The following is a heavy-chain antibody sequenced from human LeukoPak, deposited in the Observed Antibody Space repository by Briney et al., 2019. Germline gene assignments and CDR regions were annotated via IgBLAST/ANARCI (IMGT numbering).Heavy chain of an antibody. CDR1: GGSFSGYY. CDR2: INHSGST. CDR3: ARDPLPNRLGPNFDY. Sequence: PSETLSLTCAVYGGSFSGYYWSWIRQPPGKGLEWIGEINHSGSTNYNPSLKRRVAISVDTSENQFSLRLSSVTAADTAVYYCARDPLPNRLGPNFDYWGQGTLVTVYS. V-gene: IGHV4-34*01. J-gene: IGHJ4*02.